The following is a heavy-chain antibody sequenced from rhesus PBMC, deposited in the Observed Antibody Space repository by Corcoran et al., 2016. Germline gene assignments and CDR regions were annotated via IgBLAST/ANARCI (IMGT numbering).Heavy chain of an antibody. J-gene: IGHJ4*01. CDR3: ARARWSDYYGY. D-gene: IGHD3-22*01. V-gene: IGHV4-173*01. Sequence: QVQLQESGPGLVKPSETLSLTCAVSGGSISRTYWSWIRQPPGTGLEGIGRISGSGGSTDYNPSLKSRVTISTATSKNQFSLKLSSVTAADTAVYYCARARWSDYYGYWGQGVLVTVSS. CDR2: ISGSGGST. CDR1: GGSISRTY.